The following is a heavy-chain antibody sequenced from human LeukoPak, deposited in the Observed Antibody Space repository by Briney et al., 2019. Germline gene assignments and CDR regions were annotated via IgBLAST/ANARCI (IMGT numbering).Heavy chain of an antibody. CDR2: IYYSGST. D-gene: IGHD2-2*01. Sequence: PSETLSLTCTVSGGSISSYYWSWIRQPPGKGLEWIGYIYYSGSTNYNPSLKSRVTISVDTSKNQCSLKLSSVTAADTAVYYCAREKVVPAAITSNWFDPWGQGTLVTVSS. CDR3: AREKVVPAAITSNWFDP. V-gene: IGHV4-59*01. J-gene: IGHJ5*02. CDR1: GGSISSYY.